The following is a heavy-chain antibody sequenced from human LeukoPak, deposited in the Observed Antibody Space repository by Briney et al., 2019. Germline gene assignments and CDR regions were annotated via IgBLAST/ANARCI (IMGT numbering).Heavy chain of an antibody. CDR1: GFTFSSYS. J-gene: IGHJ4*02. D-gene: IGHD5-24*01. CDR3: ARGEMATIRRFYFDY. CDR2: ISSSSSTI. Sequence: GGSLRLSCAASGFTFSSYSMNWVRQAPGKGLEWVSYISSSSSTIYYADSVKGRFTISRDNAKNSLYLQMNSLRDEDTAVYYCARGEMATIRRFYFDYWGQGTLVTVSS. V-gene: IGHV3-48*02.